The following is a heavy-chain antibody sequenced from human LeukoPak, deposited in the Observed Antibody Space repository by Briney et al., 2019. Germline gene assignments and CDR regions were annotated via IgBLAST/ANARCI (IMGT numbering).Heavy chain of an antibody. V-gene: IGHV3-66*04. CDR3: ARRGSLGNDAFDI. CDR2: IYNGGST. Sequence: GGSLRLSCAASGFSVSNNYMSWVRQAPGKGLEWVSVIYNGGSTFYADSVKGRFTISRDNSKNTLYLQMNSLRAEDTAVYYCARRGSLGNDAFDIWGQGTMVSVSA. D-gene: IGHD1-26*01. CDR1: GFSVSNNY. J-gene: IGHJ3*02.